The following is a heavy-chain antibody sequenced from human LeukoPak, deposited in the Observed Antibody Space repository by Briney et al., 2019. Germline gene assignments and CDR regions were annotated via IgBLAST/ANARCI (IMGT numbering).Heavy chain of an antibody. V-gene: IGHV4-38-2*02. Sequence: NSSETLSLTCTVSGYSISSGYYWGWIRQPPGKGLEWIGSIYHSGSTYYNPSLKSRVTISVDTSKNQFSLKLSSVTAADTAVYYCARGGLLDSSGLFYYWGQGTLVTVSS. CDR2: IYHSGST. CDR1: GYSISSGYY. D-gene: IGHD3-22*01. CDR3: ARGGLLDSSGLFYY. J-gene: IGHJ4*02.